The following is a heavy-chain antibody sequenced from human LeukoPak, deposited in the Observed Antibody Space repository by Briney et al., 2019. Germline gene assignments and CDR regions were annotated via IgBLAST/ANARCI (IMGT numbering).Heavy chain of an antibody. V-gene: IGHV1-2*02. CDR3: ARAASGDAVDYYGSGRRYYYYYMDV. CDR1: GYTFTGYY. D-gene: IGHD3-10*01. CDR2: INPNSGGT. J-gene: IGHJ6*03. Sequence: ASVKVSCKASGYTFTGYYMHWVRQAPGQGLEWMGWINPNSGGTNYAQKFQGRVTMTRDTSISTAYMELSRLRSDDTAVYYCARAASGDAVDYYGSGRRYYYYYMDVWGKGTTVTISS.